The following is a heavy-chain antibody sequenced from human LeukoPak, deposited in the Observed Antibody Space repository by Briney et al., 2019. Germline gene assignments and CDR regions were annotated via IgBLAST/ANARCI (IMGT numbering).Heavy chain of an antibody. CDR2: INSDGITT. CDR1: GFTFSSYW. V-gene: IGHV3-74*01. J-gene: IGHJ4*02. D-gene: IGHD3-10*01. CDR3: ARGGVLLWFGDRFDY. Sequence: GGSLRLSCEASGFTFSSYWMHWVRQAPGKGLVWVSRINSDGITTNYADSVKGRFTMSRDNAKNTLYLQMNSLRAEDTAVYYCARGGVLLWFGDRFDYWGQGTLVTVSS.